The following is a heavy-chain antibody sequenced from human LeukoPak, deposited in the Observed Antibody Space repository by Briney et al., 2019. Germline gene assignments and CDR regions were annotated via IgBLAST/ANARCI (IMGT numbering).Heavy chain of an antibody. V-gene: IGHV3-11*01. D-gene: IGHD3-22*01. J-gene: IGHJ4*02. CDR1: GFTFSDYY. CDR2: ISSSGSTI. Sequence: GGSLRLSCAASGFTFSDYYMSWIRQAPGKGLEWVSYISSSGSTIYYADSVKGRFTISRDNAKNSLYLQMNSLRAEDTAVYYCARGSTHYYYDRRSGGYWGQGTLVTVSS. CDR3: ARGSTHYYYDRRSGGY.